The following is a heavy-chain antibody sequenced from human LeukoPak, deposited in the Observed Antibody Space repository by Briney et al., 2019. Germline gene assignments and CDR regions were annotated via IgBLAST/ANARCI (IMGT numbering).Heavy chain of an antibody. D-gene: IGHD3-22*01. J-gene: IGHJ6*03. CDR3: AKEGREYYYDCSGYSNYYYMDV. V-gene: IGHV3-33*06. CDR1: GFTFSSYG. CDR2: IWYDGSNK. Sequence: PGGSLRLTCAASGFTFSSYGIHWVRQAPGKGQERVAVIWYDGSNKYYADSVKGRFTISRDNSKNTLYLQMNSLRAEDTAVYYCAKEGREYYYDCSGYSNYYYMDVWGNGTTVTV.